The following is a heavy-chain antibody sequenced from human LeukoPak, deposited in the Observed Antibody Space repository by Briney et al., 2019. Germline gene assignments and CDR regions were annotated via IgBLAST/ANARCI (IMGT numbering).Heavy chain of an antibody. CDR3: ARDRDIV. J-gene: IGHJ4*02. CDR1: GFMFNTYW. V-gene: IGHV3-7*01. Sequence: PGGSLRLSCAASGFMFNTYWMTWVRQAPGMGPQWVANIKEDGSETHYVDSVKGRFTISRDNAKNTLYLQMNSLRVEDTAVYYCARDRDIVWGQGTRVTVSS. CDR2: IKEDGSET. D-gene: IGHD5-12*01.